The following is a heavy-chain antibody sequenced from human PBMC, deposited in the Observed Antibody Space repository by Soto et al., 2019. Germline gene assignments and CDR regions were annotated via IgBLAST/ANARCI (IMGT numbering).Heavy chain of an antibody. Sequence: PGGSLRLSCAASGFTFSSYAMHWVRQAPGKGLEWVAVISYDGSKKYYTDSVKGRFTISRDNSKNTLYLQMNSLRAEDTALYYCARALPSITMIRGVMAWGQGTLVTVSS. D-gene: IGHD3-10*01. V-gene: IGHV3-30*04. CDR1: GFTFSSYA. J-gene: IGHJ5*02. CDR3: ARALPSITMIRGVMA. CDR2: ISYDGSKK.